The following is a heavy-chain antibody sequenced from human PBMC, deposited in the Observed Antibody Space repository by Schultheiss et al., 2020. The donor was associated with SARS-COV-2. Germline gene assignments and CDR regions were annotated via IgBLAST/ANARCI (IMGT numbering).Heavy chain of an antibody. D-gene: IGHD3-16*02. CDR2: ISSSSGVI. Sequence: GESLKISCAASGFTFHNYAMSWVRQAPGKGLEWVSSISSSSGVISYADSVKGRFTISRDNAKNTVYLQMNSLKTEDTAVYYCTTGPYYDYVWGSYRFDNYWGQGTLVTVSS. CDR3: TTGPYYDYVWGSYRFDNY. V-gene: IGHV3-23*01. CDR1: GFTFHNYA. J-gene: IGHJ4*02.